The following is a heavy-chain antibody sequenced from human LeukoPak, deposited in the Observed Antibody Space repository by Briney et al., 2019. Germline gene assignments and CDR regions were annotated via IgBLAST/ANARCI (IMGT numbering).Heavy chain of an antibody. J-gene: IGHJ4*02. CDR3: AKDQFQLLTIYFDY. D-gene: IGHD2-2*01. CDR1: GFTFSSYA. CDR2: ISGSDGST. V-gene: IGHV3-23*01. Sequence: GGSLRLSCAASGFTFSSYAMSWVRQAPGKGLEWVSAISGSDGSTYYADSVKGRFTISRDNSKNTLYLQMNSLRAEDTAVYYCAKDQFQLLTIYFDYWGQGTLVTVSS.